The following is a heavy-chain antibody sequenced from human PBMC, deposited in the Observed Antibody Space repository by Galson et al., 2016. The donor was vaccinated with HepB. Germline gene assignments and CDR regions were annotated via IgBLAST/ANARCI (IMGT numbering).Heavy chain of an antibody. CDR2: IYWDDDK. Sequence: PALVKPTQTLTLTCTFSGFSLSTSEVGVGWIRQPPGKALEWLALIYWDDDKRYSPSLKSRLTITKDTSKNQVVLTMTNMDPVDTATYYCARTTTGRWAFDYWGQGALVTVSS. CDR3: ARTTTGRWAFDY. J-gene: IGHJ4*02. V-gene: IGHV2-5*02. CDR1: GFSLSTSEVG. D-gene: IGHD2-8*02.